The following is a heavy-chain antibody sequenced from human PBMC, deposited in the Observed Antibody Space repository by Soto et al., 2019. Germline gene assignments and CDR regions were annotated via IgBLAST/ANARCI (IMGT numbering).Heavy chain of an antibody. CDR1: GFTFSYYP. CDR2: ISGIRDYI. V-gene: IGHV3-21*06. D-gene: IGHD3-10*01. J-gene: IGHJ4*02. CDR3: AREGVHNYTEYYFDY. Sequence: EVQLVESGGGLVNPGGSLRLSCAASGFTFSYYPLHWVRGAPGKGLEWVSSISGIRDYIRYADSVKGRFTISRDNAKTSLYLQMNSLTAEDTAVYYCAREGVHNYTEYYFDYWGQGTLVTVSS.